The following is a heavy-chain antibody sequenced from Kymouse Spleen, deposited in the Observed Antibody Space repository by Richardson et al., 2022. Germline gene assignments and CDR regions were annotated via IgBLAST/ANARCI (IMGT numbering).Heavy chain of an antibody. J-gene: IGHJ4*02. CDR1: GGSISSSNW. CDR2: IYHSGST. Sequence: QVQLQESGPGLVKPSGTLSLTCAVSGGSISSSNWWSWVRQPPGKGLEWIGEIYHSGSTNYNPSLKSRVTISVDKSKNQFSLKLSSVTAADTAVYYCARVGDYDILTGYSLFDYWGQGTLVTVSS. V-gene: IGHV4-4*02. D-gene: IGHD3-9*01. CDR3: ARVGDYDILTGYSLFDY.